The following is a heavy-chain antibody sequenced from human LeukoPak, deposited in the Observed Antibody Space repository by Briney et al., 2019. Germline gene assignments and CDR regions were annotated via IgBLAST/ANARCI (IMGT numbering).Heavy chain of an antibody. Sequence: GGSLRLSCAASGFTFSSYSMNWVRQAPGKGLEWVSSISSSSSYIYYADSVKGRFTISRDNSKNTLYLQMNSLRAEDTAVYYCAKSGREMATITDWGQGTLVTVSS. V-gene: IGHV3-21*04. CDR3: AKSGREMATITD. J-gene: IGHJ4*02. CDR1: GFTFSSYS. CDR2: ISSSSSYI. D-gene: IGHD5-12*01.